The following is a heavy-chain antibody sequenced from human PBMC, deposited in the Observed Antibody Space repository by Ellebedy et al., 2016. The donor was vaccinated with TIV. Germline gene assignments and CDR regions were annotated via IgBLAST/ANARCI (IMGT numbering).Heavy chain of an antibody. V-gene: IGHV3-23*01. J-gene: IGHJ4*02. D-gene: IGHD3-22*01. CDR2: ISGGGDTT. Sequence: GESLKISCAASGFTFSNFAIHWVRQAPGKGLEWLSVISGGGDTTYHADSVKGRFTITRDNSKNTLYLQMNRLRTEDTAVYYCAKGSSSGFNYDRVGFQYWGQGTLVTVSS. CDR3: AKGSSSGFNYDRVGFQY. CDR1: GFTFSNFA.